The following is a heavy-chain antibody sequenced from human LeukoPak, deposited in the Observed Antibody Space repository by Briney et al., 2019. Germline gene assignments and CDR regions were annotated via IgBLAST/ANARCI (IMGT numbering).Heavy chain of an antibody. D-gene: IGHD1-26*01. CDR2: IYYSGST. J-gene: IGHJ6*02. CDR1: GGAISSYY. V-gene: IGHV4-59*08. Sequence: SETLSLTCTVSGGAISSYYWSWIRQPPGKGLEWIGYIYYSGSTNYNPSLKSRVTISVDTSKNQFSLKLSSVTAADTAVYYCARVDLGGSYGMDVWGQGTTVTVSS. CDR3: ARVDLGGSYGMDV.